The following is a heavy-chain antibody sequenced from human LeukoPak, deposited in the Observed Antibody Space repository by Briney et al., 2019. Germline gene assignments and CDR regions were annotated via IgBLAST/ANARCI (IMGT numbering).Heavy chain of an antibody. CDR3: ARNIPVTRWGY. CDR1: GFIVSSNY. CDR2: IYSGGST. Sequence: GGSLRLSCAASGFIVSSNYMNWVRQAPGKGLEWVSVIYSGGSTYYPDSVKGRFTISRDNSKNTVYLQMNSLRAEDTAVYYCARNIPVTRWGYWGQGTLVTVSS. J-gene: IGHJ4*02. D-gene: IGHD2-21*01. V-gene: IGHV3-66*01.